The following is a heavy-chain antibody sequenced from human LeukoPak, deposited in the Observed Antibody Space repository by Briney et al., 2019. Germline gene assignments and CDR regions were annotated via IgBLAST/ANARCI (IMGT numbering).Heavy chain of an antibody. Sequence: GASVKVSCKTSGYSFTNYAIYWVRQAPGQGLEWMGCINTNTGNPSYALDFTGRLVLSLDTSVSTANLHLASLKAEDTAVYYCARIGYNTLDYWGQGTLVTVSS. J-gene: IGHJ4*02. V-gene: IGHV7-4-1*01. CDR2: INTNTGNP. CDR3: ARIGYNTLDY. CDR1: GYSFTNYA. D-gene: IGHD3-3*01.